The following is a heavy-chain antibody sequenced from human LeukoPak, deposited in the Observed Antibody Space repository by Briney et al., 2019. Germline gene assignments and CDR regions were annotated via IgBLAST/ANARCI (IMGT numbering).Heavy chain of an antibody. CDR2: INWNGGST. V-gene: IGHV3-20*04. Sequence: PGGSLRLSCAASVFTFSSYWMHWVRQAPGKGLEWVSGINWNGGSTYYRDSVKGRFTISRDNAKNSLYLQMNSLRAEDTALYYCARVKGSGYRNSIDYWGQGTPVTVSS. J-gene: IGHJ4*02. D-gene: IGHD3-3*01. CDR3: ARVKGSGYRNSIDY. CDR1: VFTFSSYW.